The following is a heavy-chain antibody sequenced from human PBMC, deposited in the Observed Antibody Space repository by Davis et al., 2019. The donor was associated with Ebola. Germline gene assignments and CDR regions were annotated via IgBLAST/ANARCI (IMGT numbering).Heavy chain of an antibody. Sequence: MPSETLSLTCAVYGGSFSGFFWSWIRQPPGKGLEWIGEINHSGNTHYNPSLKSRVTISLDTSKNQFSLKLSSVTAADTAVYYCARGRYSYGYFDYWGQGTLVTVSS. V-gene: IGHV4-34*01. CDR2: INHSGNT. J-gene: IGHJ4*02. CDR1: GGSFSGFF. CDR3: ARGRYSYGYFDY. D-gene: IGHD5-18*01.